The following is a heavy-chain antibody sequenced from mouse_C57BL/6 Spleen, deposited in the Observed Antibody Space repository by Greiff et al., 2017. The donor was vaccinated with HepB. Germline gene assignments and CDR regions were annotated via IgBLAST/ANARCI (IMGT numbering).Heavy chain of an antibody. CDR3: ARHRDYSNSAWFAC. V-gene: IGHV5-6*01. J-gene: IGHJ3*01. D-gene: IGHD2-5*01. CDR1: GFTFSSYG. CDR2: ISSGGSYT. Sequence: EVKLMESGGDLVKPGGSLKLSCAASGFTFSSYGMSWVRQTPDKRLEWVATISSGGSYTYYPDSVKGRFTISRDNAKNTLYLQMSSLKSEDTAMYYCARHRDYSNSAWFACWGQGTLVTVSA.